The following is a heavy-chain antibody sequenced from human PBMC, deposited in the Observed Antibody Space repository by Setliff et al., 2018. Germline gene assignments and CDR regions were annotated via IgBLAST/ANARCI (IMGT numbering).Heavy chain of an antibody. D-gene: IGHD3-10*01. J-gene: IGHJ4*02. V-gene: IGHV2-5*02. CDR3: AHRGGYGADSLYYFDV. CDR2: IYWDDVK. CDR1: GFSLRSSGMA. Sequence: GSGPTLVNPTQTLTLTCSFSGFSLRSSGMAVGWTRQPPGKALEWLALIYWDDVKRYSPFLKNRLTITQDTSKNQVVLTLTNMDPVDTATYYCAHRGGYGADSLYYFDVWGQGTQVTVSS.